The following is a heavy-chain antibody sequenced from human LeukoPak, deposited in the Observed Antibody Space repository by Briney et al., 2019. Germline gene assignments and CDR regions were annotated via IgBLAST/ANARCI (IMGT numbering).Heavy chain of an antibody. D-gene: IGHD3-22*01. J-gene: IGHJ6*03. CDR3: ARLKFYDSTGYSPGHYMDV. Sequence: PSETLSLTCTVSGGPMYSYYWSWIRQTAGKGLEWIGCLYPGLSSDYNPSLKSRVTMSIDTSKNQFALKLSVVTAADTAVYYCARLKFYDSTGYSPGHYMDVWGKGTTVTVSS. V-gene: IGHV4-4*07. CDR2: LYPGLSS. CDR1: GGPMYSYY.